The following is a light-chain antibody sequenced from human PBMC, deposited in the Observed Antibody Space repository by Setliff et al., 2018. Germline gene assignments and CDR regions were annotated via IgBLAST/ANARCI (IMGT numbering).Light chain of an antibody. J-gene: IGLJ1*01. Sequence: QSVLTQPPSASGSPGQSVTISCTGTSSDAGGYNYVSWYQQHPDKAPKLIIYEVTKRPSGVPDRFSGSKSGNTASLTVSGLQADDEADYYCSSYAGNYHYVFGTGTKVTVL. CDR1: SSDAGGYNY. CDR3: SSYAGNYHYV. CDR2: EVT. V-gene: IGLV2-8*01.